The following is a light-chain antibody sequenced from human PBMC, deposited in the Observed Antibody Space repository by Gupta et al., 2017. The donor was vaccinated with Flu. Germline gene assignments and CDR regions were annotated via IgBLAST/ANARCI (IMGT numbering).Light chain of an antibody. J-gene: IGKJ2*01. CDR2: EAA. CDR3: QQYDSYSHT. CDR1: QRISSW. Sequence: IQMTQSPSTLTVSVGDRVTTTCRASQRISSWFAWYQQKPGKPPKRLIYEAATLQSGGSSRCSGSGSGAEVTPTTSSLQPDDVSTYYCQQYDSYSHTFGQGTKLEIK. V-gene: IGKV1-5*03.